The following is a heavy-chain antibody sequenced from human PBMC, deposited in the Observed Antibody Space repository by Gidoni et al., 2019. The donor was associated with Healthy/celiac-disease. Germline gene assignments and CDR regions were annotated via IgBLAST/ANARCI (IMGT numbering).Heavy chain of an antibody. D-gene: IGHD6-13*01. Sequence: QVQLVESGGGVVQPGRSLRLSCAASGFTFSSYGMHWVRQAPGKGLEWVAVISYDGSNKYYADSVKGRFTISRDNSKNTLYLQMNSLRAEDTAVYYCAKGLMEQQLVPGYWGQGTLVTVSS. CDR2: ISYDGSNK. V-gene: IGHV3-30*18. CDR3: AKGLMEQQLVPGY. J-gene: IGHJ4*02. CDR1: GFTFSSYG.